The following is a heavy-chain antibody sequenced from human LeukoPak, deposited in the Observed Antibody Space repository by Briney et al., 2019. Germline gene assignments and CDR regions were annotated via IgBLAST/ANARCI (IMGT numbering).Heavy chain of an antibody. CDR2: INLSGGST. J-gene: IGHJ4*02. CDR1: GYTFTSYY. CDR3: ARGVVVPAAIGYFDY. Sequence: ASVKVSCKASGYTFTSYYMHWVRQAPGQGLEWMGIINLSGGSTSYAQKFQGRVTMTRDTSTSTVYMELSSLRSEDTAVYYCARGVVVPAAIGYFDYWGQGTLVTVSS. V-gene: IGHV1-46*01. D-gene: IGHD2-2*01.